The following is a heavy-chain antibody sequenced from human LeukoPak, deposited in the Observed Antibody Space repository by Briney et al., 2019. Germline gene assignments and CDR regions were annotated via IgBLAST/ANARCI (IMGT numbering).Heavy chain of an antibody. CDR2: INHSGST. V-gene: IGHV4-34*01. CDR3: AVTRGYCSSTSCYRYHYYYMDV. J-gene: IGHJ6*03. Sequence: KSSETLSLTCAVYGGSFSGYYWSWIRQPPGKGLEWIGEINHSGSTNYNPSLKSRVTISVDTSKNQFSLKLSSVTAADTAVYYCAVTRGYCSSTSCYRYHYYYMDVWGKGTTVTVSS. D-gene: IGHD2-2*02. CDR1: GGSFSGYY.